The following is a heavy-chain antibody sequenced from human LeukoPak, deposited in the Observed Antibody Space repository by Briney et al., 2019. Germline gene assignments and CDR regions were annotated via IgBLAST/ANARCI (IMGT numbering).Heavy chain of an antibody. CDR2: INPSGGST. V-gene: IGHV1-46*01. CDR3: ARDGRGSRSSWFDP. D-gene: IGHD3-10*01. Sequence: ASVKVSCKASGYTFTNYYIHWVRQAPGQGLECMGIINPSGGSTSYAQKFQGRVTMTRDMSTSTVYMELSSLRSEDTAVYYCARDGRGSRSSWFDPWGQGTLVIVSS. J-gene: IGHJ5*02. CDR1: GYTFTNYY.